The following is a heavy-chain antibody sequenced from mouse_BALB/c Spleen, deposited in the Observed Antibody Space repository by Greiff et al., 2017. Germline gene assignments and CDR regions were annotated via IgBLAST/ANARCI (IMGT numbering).Heavy chain of an antibody. J-gene: IGHJ3*01. CDR1: GYTFTSYY. CDR2: INPSNGGT. CDR3: TRRGTTVPFAY. Sequence: QVQLQQSGAELVKPGASVKLSCKASGYTFTSYYMYWVKQRPGQGLEWIGEINPSNGGTNFNEKFKSKATLTVDKSSSTAYMQLSSLTSEDSAVYYCTRRGTTVPFAYWGQGTLVTVSA. V-gene: IGHV1S81*02. D-gene: IGHD1-1*01.